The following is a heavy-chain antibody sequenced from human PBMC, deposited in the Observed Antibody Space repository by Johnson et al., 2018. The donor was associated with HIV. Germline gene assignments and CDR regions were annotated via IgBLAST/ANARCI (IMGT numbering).Heavy chain of an antibody. CDR3: AKGSAHDAFDI. J-gene: IGHJ3*02. Sequence: VQLVESGGGVVQPGRSLRLFCAASGFTFDDYAMHWVRQAPGKGLEWVSGISWNSGSIAYVDSVKGRFTISRDNAKNSLYLQRNSLRAEDTAVYYCAKGSAHDAFDIWGQGTMVTVSS. CDR1: GFTFDDYA. CDR2: ISWNSGSI. V-gene: IGHV3-9*01.